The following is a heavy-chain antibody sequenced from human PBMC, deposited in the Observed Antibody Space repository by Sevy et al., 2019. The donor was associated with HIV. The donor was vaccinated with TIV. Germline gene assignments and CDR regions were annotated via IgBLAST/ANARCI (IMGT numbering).Heavy chain of an antibody. Sequence: SETLSLTCTVSGGSISSSSYYWSWIRQPPGKGLEWLGSIYYSGSTYYNPSLKSRVTISVDTSKNQFSLKLSSVTAADTAVYYCAGRDSVVPAAIRGQNWFDPWGQRTLVTVSS. V-gene: IGHV4-39*01. D-gene: IGHD2-2*01. CDR2: IYYSGST. CDR1: GGSISSSSYY. J-gene: IGHJ5*02. CDR3: AGRDSVVPAAIRGQNWFDP.